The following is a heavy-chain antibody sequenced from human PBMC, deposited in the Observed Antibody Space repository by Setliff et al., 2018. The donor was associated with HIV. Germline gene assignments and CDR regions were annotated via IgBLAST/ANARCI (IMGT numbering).Heavy chain of an antibody. CDR3: ARVDRVESAFDI. CDR2: IHYSGST. V-gene: IGHV4-59*11. Sequence: KTSETLSLTCSVSGGSIRSHWSWIRQPPGKGLEWVGYIHYSGSTKYNSSLKRRVTMSIDTSKKQFSLKLSSATAADTAIYYCARVDRVESAFDIWGQGAMVTVSS. CDR1: GGSIRSH. D-gene: IGHD2-15*01. J-gene: IGHJ3*02.